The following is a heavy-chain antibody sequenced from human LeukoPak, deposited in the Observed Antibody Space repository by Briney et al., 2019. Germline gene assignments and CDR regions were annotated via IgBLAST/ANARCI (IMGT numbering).Heavy chain of an antibody. V-gene: IGHV4-59*08. Sequence: PSETLSLTCTVSGGSIRTYYWSWIRQPPGKGLEWIGYIYYSGSTSYNPSLESRVTISVDMSKNQFSLNLTSVTAADTAVYYCATDRHSSSWYVFYYWGQGNPVTVSS. CDR1: GGSIRTYY. CDR2: IYYSGST. D-gene: IGHD6-13*01. CDR3: ATDRHSSSWYVFYY. J-gene: IGHJ4*02.